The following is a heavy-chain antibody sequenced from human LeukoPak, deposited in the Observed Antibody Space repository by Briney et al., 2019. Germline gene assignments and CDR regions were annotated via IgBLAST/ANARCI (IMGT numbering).Heavy chain of an antibody. CDR1: GGSISSYS. CDR3: AREDSSGYLGY. V-gene: IGHV4-59*01. Sequence: SETLSLTCTVSGGSISSYSWNWIRQSPGRGLEWIGYVYYSGSTMYNPSLRSRVTISVDTSKNQFSLKLSSPTAADTAVYYCAREDSSGYLGYWGQGTLVTVSS. J-gene: IGHJ4*02. CDR2: VYYSGST. D-gene: IGHD3-22*01.